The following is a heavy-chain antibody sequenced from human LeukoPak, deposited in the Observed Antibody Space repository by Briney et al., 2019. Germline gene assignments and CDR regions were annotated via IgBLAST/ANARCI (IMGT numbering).Heavy chain of an antibody. J-gene: IGHJ4*02. Sequence: SETLSLTCTVSGASLSSGAYYWSWIRQHPGKGLECIGYIYYSGSTFYNPSLQSRVAISVHTSKNQFSLWLSSVTAADTAVYYCARVHCSGGSCYSIDYWGRGTLVTVSS. CDR3: ARVHCSGGSCYSIDY. CDR2: IYYSGST. CDR1: GASLSSGAYY. D-gene: IGHD2-15*01. V-gene: IGHV4-31*02.